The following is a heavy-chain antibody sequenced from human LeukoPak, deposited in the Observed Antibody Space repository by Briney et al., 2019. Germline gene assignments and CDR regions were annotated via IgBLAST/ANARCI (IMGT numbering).Heavy chain of an antibody. CDR1: GFTFSSYG. CDR2: ISYDGSNK. CDR3: AKGRGREGAPYLSNWFDP. V-gene: IGHV3-30*18. D-gene: IGHD2-2*02. Sequence: GGSLRLSCAASGFTFSSYGMHWVRQAPGKGLEWVAVISYDGSNKYYADSVKGRFTISRDNSKNTLYLQMNSLRAEDTAVYYCAKGRGREGAPYLSNWFDPWGQGTLVTVSS. J-gene: IGHJ5*02.